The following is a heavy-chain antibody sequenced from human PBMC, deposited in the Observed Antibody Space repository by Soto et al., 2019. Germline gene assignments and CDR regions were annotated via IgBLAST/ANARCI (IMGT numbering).Heavy chain of an antibody. D-gene: IGHD3-9*01. CDR2: INHSVST. V-gene: IGHV4-34*01. Sequence: PSETLSLTCAVYGGSFSGYYCSWLRQAPGKGLEWIAEINHSVSTNYNPSLMSRVTISVDSSKNQFSLKLSSVTAADTAVYYCARGRLSGYFDWDPKFDPWGQGTLVTXSS. CDR1: GGSFSGYY. J-gene: IGHJ5*02. CDR3: ARGRLSGYFDWDPKFDP.